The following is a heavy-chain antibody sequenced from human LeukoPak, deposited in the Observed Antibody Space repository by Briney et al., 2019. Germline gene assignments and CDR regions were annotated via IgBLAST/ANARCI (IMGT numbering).Heavy chain of an antibody. CDR3: ATGGIAARPGNWFDP. D-gene: IGHD6-6*01. Sequence: GESLKISCKGSGYSFTSYWIGWVRQMPGKGLEWMGIIYPGDSDTRYSPSFQGQVTISADKSISTAYLQWSSLRASDTAMYYCATGGIAARPGNWFDPWGQGTLVTVSS. CDR1: GYSFTSYW. CDR2: IYPGDSDT. V-gene: IGHV5-51*01. J-gene: IGHJ5*02.